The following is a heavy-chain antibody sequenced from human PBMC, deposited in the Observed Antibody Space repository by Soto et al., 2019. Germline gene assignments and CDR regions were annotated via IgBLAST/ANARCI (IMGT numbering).Heavy chain of an antibody. J-gene: IGHJ4*02. V-gene: IGHV3-21*01. Sequence: EVQLVESGGGLVKPGGSLRLSCAASGFTFSSYSMNWVRQAPGKGLEWVSSISSSSSYIYYVDSVKGRFTISRDNAKKLLYLQMNSLRAEDTAVYYCARDLALWFGELAVWGQGTLVTVSS. D-gene: IGHD3-10*01. CDR1: GFTFSSYS. CDR3: ARDLALWFGELAV. CDR2: ISSSSSYI.